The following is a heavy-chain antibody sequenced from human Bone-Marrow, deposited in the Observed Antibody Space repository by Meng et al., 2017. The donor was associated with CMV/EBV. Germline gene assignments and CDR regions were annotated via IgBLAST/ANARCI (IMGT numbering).Heavy chain of an antibody. J-gene: IGHJ5*01. CDR2: INPDTGGT. D-gene: IGHD1-20*01. V-gene: IGHV1-2*02. Sequence: ASVKVSCKASGYTFTDYYIHWMRQAPGQGFEWMGWINPDTGGTKYAQNFQGRVTMTRATSIATAYMELTRLRSDDTAVYYCARTGNWNYVNWFASWGPGTRVTGSS. CDR3: ARTGNWNYVNWFAS. CDR1: GYTFTDYY.